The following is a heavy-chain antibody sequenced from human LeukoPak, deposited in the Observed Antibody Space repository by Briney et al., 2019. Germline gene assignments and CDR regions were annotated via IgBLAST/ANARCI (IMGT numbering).Heavy chain of an antibody. V-gene: IGHV4-38-2*01. CDR1: GYSISSGYY. CDR2: IYHSGST. D-gene: IGHD3-10*01. Sequence: SETLSLTCAVSGYSISSGYYWGWIRQPPGKGLEWIGSIYHSGSTYYNPSLKSRLIISVDTSKNQFSLKLSSVTAADTAVYFCARHPFDRVFFDYWGQGTLVTVSS. CDR3: ARHPFDRVFFDY. J-gene: IGHJ4*02.